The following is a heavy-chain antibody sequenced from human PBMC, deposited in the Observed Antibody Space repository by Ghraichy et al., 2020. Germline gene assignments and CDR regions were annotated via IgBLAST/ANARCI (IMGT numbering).Heavy chain of an antibody. CDR1: GGSISSYY. CDR3: ARGGGKAKLGAFDI. V-gene: IGHV4-59*01. J-gene: IGHJ3*02. D-gene: IGHD1-26*01. Sequence: SETLSLTCTVSGGSISSYYWSWIRQPPGKGLEWIGYIYYSGSTNYNPSLKSRVTISVDTSKNQFSLKLSSVTAADTAVYYCARGGGKAKLGAFDIWGQGTMVTVSS. CDR2: IYYSGST.